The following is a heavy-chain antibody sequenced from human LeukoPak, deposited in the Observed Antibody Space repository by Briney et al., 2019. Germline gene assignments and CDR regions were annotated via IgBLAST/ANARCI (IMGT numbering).Heavy chain of an antibody. D-gene: IGHD4-17*01. V-gene: IGHV4-31*03. Sequence: SETLSLTCTVSGGSISSGGYYWSWIRQHPGQGLEWIGYIYYSGSAYYNPSLESRVTISVDTSKNQFSLRLSSVTAADTAVYYCASGKRPSTVTTFGEYFQHWGQGTLVTVSS. CDR2: IYYSGSA. CDR1: GGSISSGGYY. CDR3: ASGKRPSTVTTFGEYFQH. J-gene: IGHJ1*01.